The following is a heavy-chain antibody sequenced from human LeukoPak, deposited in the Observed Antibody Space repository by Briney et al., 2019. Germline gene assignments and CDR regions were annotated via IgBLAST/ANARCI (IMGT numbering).Heavy chain of an antibody. CDR1: GGSISSYY. J-gene: IGHJ5*02. D-gene: IGHD3-10*01. CDR3: ARDTSIVRGVSSWFDP. V-gene: IGHV4-59*01. Sequence: SETLSLTCTVSGGSISSYYWSWIRQPPGKGLEWIGYIYYSGSTNYNPSLKSRVTISVDTSKNQFSLKLSSVTAADTAVYYCARDTSIVRGVSSWFDPWGQGTLVTVSS. CDR2: IYYSGST.